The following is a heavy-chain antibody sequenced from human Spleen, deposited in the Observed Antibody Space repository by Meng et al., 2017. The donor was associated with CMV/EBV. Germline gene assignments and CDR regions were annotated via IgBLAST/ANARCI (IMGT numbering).Heavy chain of an antibody. D-gene: IGHD3-22*01. CDR3: ARDRIVEDSSGYDYYYYYGMDV. CDR2: IIPIFGTA. CDR1: GGTFSSYA. Sequence: SVKVSCKASGGTFSSYAISWVRQAPGQGLEWMGGIIPIFGTANYAQKFQGRVTITTDESTSTAYMELSSLRSEDTAVYYCARDRIVEDSSGYDYYYYYGMDVWGQGTTVTVSS. J-gene: IGHJ6*02. V-gene: IGHV1-69*05.